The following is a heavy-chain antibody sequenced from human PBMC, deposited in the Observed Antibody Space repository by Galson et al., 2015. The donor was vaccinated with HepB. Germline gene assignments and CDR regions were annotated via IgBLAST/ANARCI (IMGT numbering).Heavy chain of an antibody. CDR2: IDPSDSYT. V-gene: IGHV5-10-1*01. Sequence: QSGAEVKKPGESLRISCKGSGYSSTSYWISWVRQMPGKGLEWMGRIDPSDSYTNYSPSFQGHVTISADKSISTAHLQWSSLKASDTAMYYCATPYSGSPMDAFDIWGQGTMVTVSS. CDR1: GYSSTSYW. D-gene: IGHD1-26*01. J-gene: IGHJ3*02. CDR3: ATPYSGSPMDAFDI.